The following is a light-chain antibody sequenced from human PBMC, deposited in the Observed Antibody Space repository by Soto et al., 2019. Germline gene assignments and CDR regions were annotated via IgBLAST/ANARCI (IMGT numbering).Light chain of an antibody. CDR2: AAS. Sequence: DIQMTQSPSSLSASVGGRVTITCRASQSISSYLNWYQQKPGKAPKLLIYAASSLQSGVPSRFSGSGSGTDFTLTISSLQPEDFETYYCQHSYSTPWTFGQGTRVDIK. CDR1: QSISSY. J-gene: IGKJ1*01. V-gene: IGKV1-39*01. CDR3: QHSYSTPWT.